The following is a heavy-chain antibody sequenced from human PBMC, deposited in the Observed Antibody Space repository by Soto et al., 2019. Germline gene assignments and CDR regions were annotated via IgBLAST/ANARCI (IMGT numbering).Heavy chain of an antibody. D-gene: IGHD6-19*01. CDR3: ARAGGSLIAVADPLFDY. J-gene: IGHJ4*02. CDR1: GGTFSSYA. V-gene: IGHV1-69*01. Sequence: QVQLVQSGAEVKKPGSSVKVSCKASGGTFSSYAISWVRQAPGQGLEWMGGIIPIFGTANYAQKFQGRVTITADESTSTAYRELSSLRSEDTGVYYCARAGGSLIAVADPLFDYWGQGTLVTVSS. CDR2: IIPIFGTA.